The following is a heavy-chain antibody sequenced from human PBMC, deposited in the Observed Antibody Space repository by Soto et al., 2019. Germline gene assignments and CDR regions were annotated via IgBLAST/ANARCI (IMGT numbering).Heavy chain of an antibody. CDR2: IYYSGST. V-gene: IGHV4-61*01. CDR3: ARDTYYYDRSWFDP. Sequence: SETLSLTCTVSGGSVSSGSYYWSWIRQPPGKGLEWIGYIYYSGSTNYNPSLKSRVTISVNTSKNQFSLKLSSVTAADTAVYYCARDTYYYDRSWFDPWGQGTLVTVSS. J-gene: IGHJ5*02. D-gene: IGHD3-22*01. CDR1: GGSVSSGSYY.